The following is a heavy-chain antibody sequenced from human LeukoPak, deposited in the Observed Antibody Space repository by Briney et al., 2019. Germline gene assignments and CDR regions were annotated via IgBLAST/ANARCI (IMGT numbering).Heavy chain of an antibody. J-gene: IGHJ4*02. D-gene: IGHD3-22*01. CDR2: ISAYNGNT. CDR1: GYTFTSYG. Sequence: ASVKVSCKASGYTFTSYGISWVRQAPGQGLEWMGWISAYNGNTNYAQKLQGRVTMTTDTSTSTAYMELRSLRSDDTAVYYCARFQDYDSSYYFDYWGQGTLVTVSS. CDR3: ARFQDYDSSYYFDY. V-gene: IGHV1-18*01.